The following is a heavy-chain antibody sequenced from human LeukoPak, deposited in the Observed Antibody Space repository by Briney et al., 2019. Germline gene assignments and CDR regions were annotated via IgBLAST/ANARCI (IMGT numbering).Heavy chain of an antibody. CDR2: ITTTDATK. V-gene: IGHV3-48*03. CDR3: ARGGFVFDI. J-gene: IGHJ3*02. D-gene: IGHD3-10*01. Sequence: GGSLRLSCAASGFTFSSYEMNWVRQGPGKGLEWISYITTTDATKYYTDSVKGRFTISRDNAKNSLYLQMHSLRAEDTAVYYCARGGFVFDIWGQGTVVTVSS. CDR1: GFTFSSYE.